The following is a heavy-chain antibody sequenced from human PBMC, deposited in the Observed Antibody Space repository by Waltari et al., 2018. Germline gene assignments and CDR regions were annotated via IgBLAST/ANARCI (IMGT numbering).Heavy chain of an antibody. CDR3: ARGGRSGYCSGGSCSYFDD. CDR2: INPNSGGT. Sequence: QVQLVQSGAEVKKPGASVKVSCKASGYTFTGYYMHWVRQAPGQGLEWMGRINPNSGGTNYAQKFQGRGTMTRDTSISTDYMELSRLRSDDTAVYYCARGGRSGYCSGGSCSYFDDWGQGTLVTVSS. V-gene: IGHV1-2*06. D-gene: IGHD2-15*01. J-gene: IGHJ4*02. CDR1: GYTFTGYY.